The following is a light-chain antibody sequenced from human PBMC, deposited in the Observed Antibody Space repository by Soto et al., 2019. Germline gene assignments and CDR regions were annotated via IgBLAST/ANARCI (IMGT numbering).Light chain of an antibody. CDR3: CSYAGSSTLV. Sequence: QSVLTQPASVSGSPGQSITISCTGTSSDVGSYNLVSWYQQHPGKAPKLTIYDVSKRPSGVSNRFSGSKSGNTASLTISGLQAEDGADYYCCSYAGSSTLVFGAGTQLTVL. CDR1: SSDVGSYNL. CDR2: DVS. J-gene: IGLJ1*01. V-gene: IGLV2-23*02.